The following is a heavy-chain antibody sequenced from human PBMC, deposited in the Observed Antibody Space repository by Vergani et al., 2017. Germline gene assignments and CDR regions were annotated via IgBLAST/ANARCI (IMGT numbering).Heavy chain of an antibody. CDR3: ARHRQWPGDFDS. D-gene: IGHD6-19*01. Sequence: EVQLVQSGAEVKKPGESLKISCKGSGYSFRSYWIAWVRQMPGKGLEWMGIIYPADSDTRYNPSFQGQVTISADKSINTAYLQWNSLKASDTAIYYCARHRQWPGDFDSWGQGTLVTVSS. CDR2: IYPADSDT. V-gene: IGHV5-51*01. J-gene: IGHJ4*02. CDR1: GYSFRSYW.